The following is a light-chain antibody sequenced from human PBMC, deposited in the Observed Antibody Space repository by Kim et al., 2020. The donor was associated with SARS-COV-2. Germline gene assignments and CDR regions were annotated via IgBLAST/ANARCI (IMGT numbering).Light chain of an antibody. CDR1: QSISSW. CDR3: QQYNGYSWT. Sequence: ASVGDMVNITCRASQSISSWLAWYQQKPGKAPKLLIYKASSLESGVPSRFSGSGSGTEFTLTISSLQPDDFATYYCQQYNGYSWTFGQGTKVDIK. J-gene: IGKJ1*01. V-gene: IGKV1-5*03. CDR2: KAS.